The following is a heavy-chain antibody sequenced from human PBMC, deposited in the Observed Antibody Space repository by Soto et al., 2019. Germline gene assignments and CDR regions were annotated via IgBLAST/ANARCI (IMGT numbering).Heavy chain of an antibody. CDR1: GFTVSSNY. CDR2: IYSGGST. Sequence: EVQLVESGGGLVQPGGSLRLSCAASGFTVSSNYMSWVRQAPRKGLEWVSVIYSGGSTYYADSVKGRFTISRDNSKNTLYLQMNSLRAEDTDVYYCARVEDFWSGYYSYWGQGTLVTVSS. CDR3: ARVEDFWSGYYSY. V-gene: IGHV3-66*01. J-gene: IGHJ4*02. D-gene: IGHD3-3*01.